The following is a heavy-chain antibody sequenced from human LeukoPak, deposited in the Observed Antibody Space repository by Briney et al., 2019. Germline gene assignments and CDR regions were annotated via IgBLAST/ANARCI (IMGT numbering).Heavy chain of an antibody. CDR3: ARVDTSMVIDY. J-gene: IGHJ4*02. CDR1: GGSISSSSYY. D-gene: IGHD5-18*01. V-gene: IGHV4-39*01. CDR2: IYYSRST. Sequence: SETLSLTCTVSGGSISSSSYYWGWIRQPPGKGLEWIGSIYYSRSTSYNPSLKSRVTISVDTSKNQFSLKLSSVTAADTAVYYCARVDTSMVIDYWGQGTLVTVSS.